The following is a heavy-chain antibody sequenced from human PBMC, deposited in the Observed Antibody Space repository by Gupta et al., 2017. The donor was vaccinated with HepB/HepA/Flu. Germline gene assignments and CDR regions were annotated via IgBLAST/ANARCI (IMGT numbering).Heavy chain of an antibody. Sequence: EVQLLESGGGLVQPGGSLRLSCAASGFTFNNYAMTWVRQAPGKGLEWVSSISGSGGNTYYADSMRGRFTISRDNSNNTLLLQLNNVRVGDTALYYCAFSDVAYCSSATCYYQFQYWGQGTLVTVSS. CDR2: ISGSGGNT. CDR3: AFSDVAYCSSATCYYQFQY. D-gene: IGHD2-2*01. CDR1: GFTFNNYA. V-gene: IGHV3-23*01. J-gene: IGHJ1*01.